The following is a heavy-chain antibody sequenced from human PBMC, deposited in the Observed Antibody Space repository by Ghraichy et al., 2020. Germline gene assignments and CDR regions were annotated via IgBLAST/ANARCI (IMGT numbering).Heavy chain of an antibody. CDR2: IKQDGSDK. J-gene: IGHJ4*02. V-gene: IGHV3-7*01. Sequence: GGSLRLSCAASGFTFSSYWMSWVRQAPGKGLEWVANIKQDGSDKYYVDSVKGRFTISRDNAKNSLYLQMNSLRAEDTAVYYCARDGDNMVRGVVINWGQGTLVTVSS. CDR1: GFTFSSYW. CDR3: ARDGDNMVRGVVIN. D-gene: IGHD3-10*01.